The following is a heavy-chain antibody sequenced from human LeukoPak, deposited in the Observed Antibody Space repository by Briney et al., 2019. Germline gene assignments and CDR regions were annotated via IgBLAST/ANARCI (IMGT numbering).Heavy chain of an antibody. CDR2: IYYSGST. CDR3: ASDGSGYSYHWFHP. V-gene: IGHV4-39*07. J-gene: IGHJ5*02. D-gene: IGHD3-22*01. CDR1: GGSISSSSYY. Sequence: SETLSLTCTVSGGSISSSSYYWGWIRQPPGRGLEWIGSIYYSGSTYYNPSLKSRVTISVDTSKNQFSLKLSSVTAADTAVYYCASDGSGYSYHWFHPWGQGPLVTVPS.